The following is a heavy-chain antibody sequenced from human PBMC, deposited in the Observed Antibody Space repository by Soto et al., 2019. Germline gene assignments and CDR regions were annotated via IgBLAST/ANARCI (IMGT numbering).Heavy chain of an antibody. J-gene: IGHJ4*02. CDR2: TYHSGST. CDR3: ARGIGVPAAPPRGYYFDY. Sequence: SETLSLTCAVSGGSISSGGYSWSWIRQPPGKGLEWIGYTYHSGSTYYNPSLKSRVTISVDRSKNQFSLKLSSVTAADTAVYYCARGIGVPAAPPRGYYFDYWGQGTLVTVSS. CDR1: GGSISSGGYS. D-gene: IGHD2-2*01. V-gene: IGHV4-30-2*01.